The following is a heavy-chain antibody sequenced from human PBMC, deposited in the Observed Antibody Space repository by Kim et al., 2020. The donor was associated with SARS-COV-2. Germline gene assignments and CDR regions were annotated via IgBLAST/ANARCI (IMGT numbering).Heavy chain of an antibody. CDR3: ARDIRGYCSSTSCYLHYYYGMDV. Sequence: SETLSLTCTVSGGSISSSSYYWGWIRQPPGKGLEWIGSIYYSGSTYYNPSLKSRVTISVDTSKNQFSLKLSSVTAADTAVYYCARDIRGYCSSTSCYLHYYYGMDVWGQGTTVTVSS. D-gene: IGHD2-2*01. V-gene: IGHV4-39*07. CDR1: GGSISSSSYY. CDR2: IYYSGST. J-gene: IGHJ6*02.